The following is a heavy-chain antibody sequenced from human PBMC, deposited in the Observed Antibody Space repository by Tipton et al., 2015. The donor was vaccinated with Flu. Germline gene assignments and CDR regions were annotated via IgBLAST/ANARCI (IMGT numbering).Heavy chain of an antibody. V-gene: IGHV4-38-2*02. Sequence: LRLSCTVSGASISSYYWSWIRQPPGKGLEWIGSIYHNGDIHFNPSLKSRVSISVDTSNNRFSLNLTSVTAADTAVYYCARAEIGDFDYWGQGTLVTVSS. CDR3: ARAEIGDFDY. CDR2: IYHNGDI. J-gene: IGHJ4*02. D-gene: IGHD2/OR15-2a*01. CDR1: GASISSYY.